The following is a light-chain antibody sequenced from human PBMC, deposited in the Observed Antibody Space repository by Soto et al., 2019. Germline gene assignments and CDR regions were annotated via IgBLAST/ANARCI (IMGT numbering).Light chain of an antibody. Sequence: EIVLTQSPATLSLSPGEGATLSCRASQSVSSYLAWYQQKPGQAPRLLIYDASNRATGIPARFSGSGSGTDFTLIISSLEHEDFAVYYCQQRSNWPVTFGLGTKVDIK. CDR2: DAS. CDR3: QQRSNWPVT. CDR1: QSVSSY. V-gene: IGKV3-11*01. J-gene: IGKJ1*01.